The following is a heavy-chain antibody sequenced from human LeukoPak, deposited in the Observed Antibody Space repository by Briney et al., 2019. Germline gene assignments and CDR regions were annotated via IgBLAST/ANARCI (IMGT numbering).Heavy chain of an antibody. J-gene: IGHJ5*02. D-gene: IGHD2-2*01. CDR1: GYIFTNHW. CDR2: IYPDESET. V-gene: IGHV5-51*01. Sequence: ESLTISCMGPGYIFTNHWIGWVRHAPGKGLEWMGIIYPDESETKYNASFQGQVTISADNSNNTAYLHWSRLKASDSGMYYCVRRAYSSTWSTWFVPWGEGTLVTVSS. CDR3: VRRAYSSTWSTWFVP.